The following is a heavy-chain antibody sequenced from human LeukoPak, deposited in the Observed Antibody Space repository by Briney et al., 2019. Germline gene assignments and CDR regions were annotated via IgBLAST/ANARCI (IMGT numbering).Heavy chain of an antibody. CDR3: ARDLLPSSNSYDYDSSGYSH. CDR1: GFTFNYYW. J-gene: IGHJ4*02. Sequence: GGSLRLSCAASGFTFNYYWMNWVRQAPGKGLEWVSSISSGSSYIYYADSVRGRFTISRDNAKNSLYLQMNSLRAEDTAVYYCARDLLPSSNSYDYDSSGYSHWGQGTLVTVSS. CDR2: ISSGSSYI. V-gene: IGHV3-21*01. D-gene: IGHD3-22*01.